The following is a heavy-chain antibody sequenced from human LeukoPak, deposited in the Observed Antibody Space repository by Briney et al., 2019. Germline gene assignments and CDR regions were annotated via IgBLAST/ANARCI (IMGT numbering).Heavy chain of an antibody. D-gene: IGHD6-13*01. CDR1: VFIVSSNY. CDR2: IYSGGST. V-gene: IGHV3-53*01. CDR3: TTGTYSSSDY. Sequence: GGSLRLSCAASVFIVSSNYMSWVRQAPGKGLEWVSVIYSGGSTYYADSVRGRFTISRDNSKNTLYLQMNSLRAEDTAVYYCTTGTYSSSDYWGQGTLVTVSS. J-gene: IGHJ4*02.